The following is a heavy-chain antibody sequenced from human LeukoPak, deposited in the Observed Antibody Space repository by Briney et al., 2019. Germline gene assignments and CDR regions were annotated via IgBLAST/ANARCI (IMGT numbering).Heavy chain of an antibody. J-gene: IGHJ4*02. CDR2: ISSSGNYI. V-gene: IGHV3-21*01. CDR1: GFTFSSYT. D-gene: IGHD4-17*01. Sequence: GGSLRLSCAASGFTFSSYTMNWVRQSPGKGLEWVSSISSSGNYIYYADSVKGRFTSSRDNAKNSLYLQMNSLRADDTAVYYCARDRLHYGEYEKTFDYWGQGTLVTVSS. CDR3: ARDRLHYGEYEKTFDY.